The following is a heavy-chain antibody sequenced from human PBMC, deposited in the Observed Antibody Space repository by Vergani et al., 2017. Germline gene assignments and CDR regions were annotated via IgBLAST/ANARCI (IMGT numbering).Heavy chain of an antibody. CDR3: AKNPXISTTRHYYAMDV. J-gene: IGHJ6*02. D-gene: IGHD1-1*01. V-gene: IGHV3-11*04. CDR1: GFKFSDHY. Sequence: LEESGGGSVKPGGSLILPCAASGFKFSDHYMSWIRQAPGKGLEWVSHISPGASTVSYTDSVTGRFTVSRDNDNNSLTLDMTTLRVEDTAVYYCAKNPXISTTRHYYAMDVWGQGTTVTVSS. CDR2: ISPGASTV.